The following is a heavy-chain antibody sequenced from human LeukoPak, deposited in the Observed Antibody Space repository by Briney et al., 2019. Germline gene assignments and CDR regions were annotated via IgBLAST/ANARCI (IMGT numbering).Heavy chain of an antibody. CDR2: IYSGGST. V-gene: IGHV3-53*01. Sequence: GGSLRLSCAASGFTVSSNYMSWVRQAPGKGLEWVSVIYSGGSTYYADSVKGRFTISRDNSKNTLYLQMNSLRAEDTAVYYCARVAPYCSGGSCPSGSFDYWGQGTLVTVSS. J-gene: IGHJ4*02. D-gene: IGHD2-15*01. CDR3: ARVAPYCSGGSCPSGSFDY. CDR1: GFTVSSNY.